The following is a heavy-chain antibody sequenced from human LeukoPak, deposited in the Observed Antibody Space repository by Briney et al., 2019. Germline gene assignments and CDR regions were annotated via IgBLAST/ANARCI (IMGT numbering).Heavy chain of an antibody. J-gene: IGHJ3*02. Sequence: SETLSLTCTVSGGSISGGSYFWTWIRQPAGAGLEWIGRINARGSTTYSPSLKSGVTMSVDTSKNQFSLKLSSVPAADTAVYYCARDSSSSWSNHDAFDIWGQGTMVTVSS. CDR3: ARDSSSSWSNHDAFDI. CDR2: INARGST. CDR1: GGSISGGSYF. D-gene: IGHD6-13*01. V-gene: IGHV4-61*02.